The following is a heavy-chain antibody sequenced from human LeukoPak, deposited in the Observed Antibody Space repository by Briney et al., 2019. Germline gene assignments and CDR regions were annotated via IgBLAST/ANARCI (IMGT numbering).Heavy chain of an antibody. CDR3: ARDGGSSGYHDALDI. D-gene: IGHD3-22*01. CDR1: GFTFRSYG. J-gene: IGHJ3*02. V-gene: IGHV3-33*01. CDR2: IWYDGRNK. Sequence: GRSLRLSCAASGFTFRSYGMHWVRQAPGRGLEWVTLIWYDGRNKYYADSVKGRFTISRDNSKNTLSLQLNSLRDEDTAVYYCARDGGSSGYHDALDIWGQGTMVTVSA.